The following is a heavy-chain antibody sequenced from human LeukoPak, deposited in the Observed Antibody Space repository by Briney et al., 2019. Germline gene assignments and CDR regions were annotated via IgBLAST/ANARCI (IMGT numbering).Heavy chain of an antibody. CDR3: AKSGGGDLFRTIDY. D-gene: IGHD2-21*02. Sequence: GGSLRLSCAASGFTFSSYAMSWVRQAPGKGLEWVSAISGSGGSTYYADSVKGRFTISRDNSKNTLYLQMNSLRAEDTAVYYCAKSGGGDLFRTIDYWGPGNPGHRLL. J-gene: IGHJ4*02. CDR2: ISGSGGST. V-gene: IGHV3-23*01. CDR1: GFTFSSYA.